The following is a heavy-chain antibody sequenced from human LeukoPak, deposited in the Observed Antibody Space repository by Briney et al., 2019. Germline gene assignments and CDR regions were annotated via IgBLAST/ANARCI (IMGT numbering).Heavy chain of an antibody. Sequence: GGSLRLSCAASGFTFDDYAMHWVRQAPGKGLEWVSGISWNSGSIGYADSVKGRFTISRDNAKNSLYLQMNSLRAEDTAVYYCARDRYCTNGVCYLGPAFYYYYGMDVWGQGTTVTVSS. J-gene: IGHJ6*02. D-gene: IGHD2-8*01. V-gene: IGHV3-9*01. CDR3: ARDRYCTNGVCYLGPAFYYYYGMDV. CDR2: ISWNSGSI. CDR1: GFTFDDYA.